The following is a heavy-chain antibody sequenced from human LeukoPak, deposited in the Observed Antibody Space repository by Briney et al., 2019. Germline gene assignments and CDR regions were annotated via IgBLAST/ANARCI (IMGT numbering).Heavy chain of an antibody. J-gene: IGHJ4*02. CDR1: GYTFSGSY. D-gene: IGHD3-10*01. Sequence: ASVKVSCKASGYTFSGSYMHWVRQAPGHRPGQWLEWMGWINANSGGTNYALKFQGRVAITSDTSISTAYMELSSLRSDDTAVYCCAREYGSGSYTGIDYWGQGTLVTVSS. CDR3: AREYGSGSYTGIDY. V-gene: IGHV1-2*02. CDR2: INANSGGT.